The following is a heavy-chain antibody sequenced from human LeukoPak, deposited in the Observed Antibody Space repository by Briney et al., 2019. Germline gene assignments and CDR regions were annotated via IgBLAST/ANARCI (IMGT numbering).Heavy chain of an antibody. J-gene: IGHJ1*01. V-gene: IGHV3-9*01. CDR3: AKDGYSSSFGYFQH. Sequence: PGGSLRLSCAAAGFTFDDDAMHWVRQAPGKGLGLVSGISWKIGSIDYADAVKGRVTIYRENAKTSLYLQMNSLRAEDTALYYCAKDGYSSSFGYFQHWGQGTLVTVSS. D-gene: IGHD6-13*01. CDR2: ISWKIGSI. CDR1: GFTFDDDA.